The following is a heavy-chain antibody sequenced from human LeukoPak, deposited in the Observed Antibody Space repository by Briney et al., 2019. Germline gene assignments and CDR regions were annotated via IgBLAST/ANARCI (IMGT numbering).Heavy chain of an antibody. Sequence: GASVKVSCKASGYTFTGYYMHWVRQAPGQGLEWMGWINPNSGGTNYAQKFQGWVTMTRDTSISTAYMELSRLRSDDTAVYYCARARSNYVWGSLSGYYFDYWGQGTLVTVSS. D-gene: IGHD3-16*01. CDR2: INPNSGGT. J-gene: IGHJ4*02. CDR1: GYTFTGYY. V-gene: IGHV1-2*04. CDR3: ARARSNYVWGSLSGYYFDY.